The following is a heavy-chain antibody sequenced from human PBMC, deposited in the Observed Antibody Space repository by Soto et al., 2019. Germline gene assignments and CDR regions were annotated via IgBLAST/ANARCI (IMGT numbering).Heavy chain of an antibody. CDR3: TTGLRYFDWLFPMIDY. V-gene: IGHV3-66*01. CDR2: IYSGGST. Sequence: GGSLRLSCAASGFTVSSNYMSWVRQAPGKGLEWVSAIYSGGSTYYADSVKGRFTISRDDSKNTLYLQMNSLKTEDTAVYYCTTGLRYFDWLFPMIDYWGQGTLVNVSS. D-gene: IGHD3-9*01. J-gene: IGHJ4*02. CDR1: GFTVSSNY.